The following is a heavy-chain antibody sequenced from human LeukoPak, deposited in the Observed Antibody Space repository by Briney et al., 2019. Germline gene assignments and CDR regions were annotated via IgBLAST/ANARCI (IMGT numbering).Heavy chain of an antibody. V-gene: IGHV3-23*01. CDR3: AREQFRASGYNSGLWDS. CDR2: IEANGGGT. D-gene: IGHD6-19*01. CDR1: GFTFSTYT. J-gene: IGHJ4*02. Sequence: GGSLRLSCAASGFTFSTYTMSWVRQAPGKGLEWVSVIEANGGGTRYADSVRDRFTISRDDSENTLFLQMHSLRGDDTAVYHCAREQFRASGYNSGLWDSWGPGTLVTVSS.